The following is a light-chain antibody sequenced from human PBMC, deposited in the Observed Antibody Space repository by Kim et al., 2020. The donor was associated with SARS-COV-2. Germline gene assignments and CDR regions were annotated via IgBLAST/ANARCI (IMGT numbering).Light chain of an antibody. J-gene: IGKJ1*01. CDR1: QSISTW. CDR3: QEYSGYWT. Sequence: LTASVGDRVTITCRASQSISTWLAWYQQKPGKAPKLLIYRASSLERGVPSNFSASGSGTEFTLTINNLQPDDIATYYCQEYSGYWTFGQGTKL. V-gene: IGKV1-5*03. CDR2: RAS.